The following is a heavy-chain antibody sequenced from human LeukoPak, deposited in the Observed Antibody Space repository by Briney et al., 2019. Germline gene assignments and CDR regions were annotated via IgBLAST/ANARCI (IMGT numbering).Heavy chain of an antibody. J-gene: IGHJ3*02. CDR3: ARDFYTIFGVVHRHDAFDI. Sequence: GASVKVSCKASGYIFTSYFMHWVRQAPGQGLEWMGIINPSGGSTSYAQKFQGRVTMTRDMSTSTVYMELSSLRSEDTAVYYCARDFYTIFGVVHRHDAFDIWGQGTMVTVSS. D-gene: IGHD3-3*01. CDR1: GYIFTSYF. V-gene: IGHV1-46*01. CDR2: INPSGGST.